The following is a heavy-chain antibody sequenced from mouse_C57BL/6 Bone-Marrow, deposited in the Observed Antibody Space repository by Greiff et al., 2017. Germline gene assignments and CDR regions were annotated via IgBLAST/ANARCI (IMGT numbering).Heavy chain of an antibody. D-gene: IGHD1-1*01. CDR1: GFTFSSYT. J-gene: IGHJ1*03. CDR2: ISGGGGNT. V-gene: IGHV5-9*01. CDR3: SRQVTTVLATKYFDV. Sequence: DVHLVESGGGLVKPGGSLKLSCAASGFTFSSYTMSWVRQTPEKRLQWVAAISGGGGNTYYPDSVKGRFTISRDNDKNILYRQMSSLRSEDTALYYGSRQVTTVLATKYFDVWGTGTTVTVSS.